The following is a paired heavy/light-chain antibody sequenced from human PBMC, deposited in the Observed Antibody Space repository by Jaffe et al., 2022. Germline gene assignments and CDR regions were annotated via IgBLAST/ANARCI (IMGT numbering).Light chain of an antibody. J-gene: IGKJ1*01. CDR1: QSVSSN. Sequence: EILMTQSPATLSVSPGERATLSCLASQSVSSNLAWYQQKPGQAPRLLIYGASTRATGIPARFSGSGSGTEFTLTISSLQSEDFAVYYCQQYNNWRTFGQGTKVEIK. CDR2: GAS. V-gene: IGKV3-15*01. CDR3: QQYNNWRT.
Heavy chain of an antibody. CDR3: ARGHLTRWIYAHLGESSLSPVYFDY. Sequence: QVQLQQWGAGLLKPSETLSLTCVVYGGSFSGYSWSWIRQPPGKGLEWIGEINHTGSTNYNPSLKSRVTISVDTSKNQFSLKLSSVTAADTAVYYCARGHLTRWIYAHLGESSLSPVYFDYWGQGTLVTVSS. CDR2: INHTGST. CDR1: GGSFSGYS. D-gene: IGHD3-16*02. V-gene: IGHV4-34*01. J-gene: IGHJ4*02.